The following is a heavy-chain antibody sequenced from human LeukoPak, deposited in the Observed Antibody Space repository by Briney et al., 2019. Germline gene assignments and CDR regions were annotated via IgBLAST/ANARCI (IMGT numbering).Heavy chain of an antibody. J-gene: IGHJ4*02. CDR3: ARDRILSGYCSGGSCYIYYFDY. Sequence: ASVKVSCKASGYTFTSYGISWVRQAPGQGLEWMGWISAYNGNTNYAQKLQGRVTMTTDTSTSTAYMELRSLRSDDTAVYYCARDRILSGYCSGGSCYIYYFDYWGQETLVTVSS. CDR1: GYTFTSYG. V-gene: IGHV1-18*01. CDR2: ISAYNGNT. D-gene: IGHD2-15*01.